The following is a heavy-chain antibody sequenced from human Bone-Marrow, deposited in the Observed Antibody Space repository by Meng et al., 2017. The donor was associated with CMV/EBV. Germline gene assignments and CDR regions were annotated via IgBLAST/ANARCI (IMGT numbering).Heavy chain of an antibody. D-gene: IGHD3-3*01. V-gene: IGHV1-46*01. CDR3: ASPWNRYDFWSGPDAFDI. CDR2: INPSGGST. J-gene: IGHJ3*02. Sequence: ASVKVSCKASGYTFTSYYMHWVRQAPGQGLEWMGIINPSGGSTSYAQKFQGRVTMTRDTSTSTVYMELSSLRSEDTAVYYCASPWNRYDFWSGPDAFDIWGQGTMVTVSS. CDR1: GYTFTSYY.